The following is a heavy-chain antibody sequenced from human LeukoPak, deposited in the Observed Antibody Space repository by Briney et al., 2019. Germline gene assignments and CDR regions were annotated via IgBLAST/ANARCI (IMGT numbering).Heavy chain of an antibody. Sequence: SQTLSLTCTVSGGSISSGGYYWSWIRQHPGKGLEWIGYIYYSGSTYYNPSLKSRVTMSVDTSKNQFSLKLKSVTAADTAIYYCARDGYNYDSSGRLTFDYWGQGTLVTVSS. D-gene: IGHD3-22*01. V-gene: IGHV4-31*03. CDR1: GGSISSGGYY. CDR3: ARDGYNYDSSGRLTFDY. J-gene: IGHJ4*02. CDR2: IYYSGST.